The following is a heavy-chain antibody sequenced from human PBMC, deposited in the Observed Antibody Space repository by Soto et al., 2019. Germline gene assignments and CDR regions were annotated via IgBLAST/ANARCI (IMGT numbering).Heavy chain of an antibody. CDR3: AHRAHNFVLSKYDFWGVPPLYFDY. V-gene: IGHV2-5*02. J-gene: IGHJ4*01. Sequence: QITLKESGPTLVKPTQTLTLTCTFSGFSLSTSGVGVGWIRQPPGKALEWLALIYWDDDKRYSPSLKSRLTVTKDTSKNQVVLTMTNMDPVDTSTYYCAHRAHNFVLSKYDFWGVPPLYFDYWGHGTLVTVSS. D-gene: IGHD3-3*01. CDR1: GFSLSTSGVG. CDR2: IYWDDDK.